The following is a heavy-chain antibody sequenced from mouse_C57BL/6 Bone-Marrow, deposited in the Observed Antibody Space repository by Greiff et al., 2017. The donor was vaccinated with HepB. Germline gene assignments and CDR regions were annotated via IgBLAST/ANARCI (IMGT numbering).Heavy chain of an antibody. Sequence: QVQLQQPGAELVKPGASVKLSCKASGYTFTSYWMHWVKQRPGRGLEWIGRIDPNSGGTKYNEKFKSKATLTVDKPSSTAYMQLSSLTSEDSAVYYCARESQFITTVVATDYYAMDYWGKGTSVTVSS. D-gene: IGHD1-1*01. CDR2: IDPNSGGT. CDR1: GYTFTSYW. J-gene: IGHJ4*01. CDR3: ARESQFITTVVATDYYAMDY. V-gene: IGHV1-72*01.